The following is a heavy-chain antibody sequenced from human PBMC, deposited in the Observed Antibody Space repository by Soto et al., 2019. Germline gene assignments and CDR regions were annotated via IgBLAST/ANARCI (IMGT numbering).Heavy chain of an antibody. CDR2: ISGSGGST. V-gene: IGHV3-23*01. J-gene: IGHJ4*02. Sequence: GGSLRLSCAASGFTFSSYAMSWVRQAPGKGLEWVSAISGSGGSTYYADSVKGRFTISRDNSKNTLYLQMNSLRAEDTAVYYCAKGGLQVDTAMGFDYWGQGTLVTVSS. D-gene: IGHD5-18*01. CDR1: GFTFSSYA. CDR3: AKGGLQVDTAMGFDY.